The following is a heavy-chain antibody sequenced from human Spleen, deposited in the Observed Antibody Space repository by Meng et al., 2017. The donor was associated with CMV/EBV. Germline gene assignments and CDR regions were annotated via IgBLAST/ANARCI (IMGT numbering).Heavy chain of an antibody. CDR1: GGSISSSSYY. D-gene: IGHD5-12*01. Sequence: GSLRLSCTVSGGSISSSSYYWGWIRQPPGKGREWIGSIYYSGSTYYNPSLKSRVTISIDTSKNQFSLRLRSVTAADTAVYYCARDVPLSDTSGYYFDYWGQGMLVTVSS. J-gene: IGHJ4*02. CDR3: ARDVPLSDTSGYYFDY. V-gene: IGHV4-39*07. CDR2: IYYSGST.